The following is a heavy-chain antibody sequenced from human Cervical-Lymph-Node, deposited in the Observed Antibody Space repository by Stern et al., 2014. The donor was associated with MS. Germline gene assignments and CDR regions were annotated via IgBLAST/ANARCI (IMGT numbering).Heavy chain of an antibody. CDR1: GGTFRNHA. D-gene: IGHD6-6*01. V-gene: IGHV1-69*01. J-gene: IGHJ2*01. CDR2: IIPSLGTT. Sequence: VQLVESGAEVKKPGSSVKVSCKASGGTFRNHAMSWGRQAPGQGLEWMGGIIPSLGTTKYSQKLQGRVTITADESTSTAYMELSSLTSEDTAMYYCARVWERIATRPRYWYFDLWGRGTLVTVSS. CDR3: ARVWERIATRPRYWYFDL.